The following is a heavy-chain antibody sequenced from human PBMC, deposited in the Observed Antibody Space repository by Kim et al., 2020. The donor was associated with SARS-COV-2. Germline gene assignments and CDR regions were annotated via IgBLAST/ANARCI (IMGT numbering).Heavy chain of an antibody. J-gene: IGHJ6*02. CDR2: ISSSSTI. Sequence: GGSLRLSCAASGFTFSSYSMNWVREAPGKGLEWVSHISSSSTIYYADSVKGRFTISRDNAKNSLYLQMNSLRDEDTAVYYCARDLDYYDSSGYYYYYGMDVWGQGTTVTVSS. D-gene: IGHD3-22*01. CDR1: GFTFSSYS. CDR3: ARDLDYYDSSGYYYYYGMDV. V-gene: IGHV3-48*02.